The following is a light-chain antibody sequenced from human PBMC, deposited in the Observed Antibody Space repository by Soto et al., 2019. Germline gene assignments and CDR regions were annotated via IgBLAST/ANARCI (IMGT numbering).Light chain of an antibody. CDR3: AAWDDSLSGVL. CDR2: RNN. CDR1: SSNIGSNY. V-gene: IGLV1-47*01. Sequence: QSVLTQPPSASGTPGQRVTISCSGSSSNIGSNYVYWYQQLPGTAPKLLIYRNNQRPSGVPDRFSVSKSGTSASLAISGLRSEDEADYYCAAWDDSLSGVLFGGGTKLTVL. J-gene: IGLJ2*01.